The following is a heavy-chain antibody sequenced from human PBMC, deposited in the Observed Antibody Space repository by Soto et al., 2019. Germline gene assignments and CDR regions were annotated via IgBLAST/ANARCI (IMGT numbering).Heavy chain of an antibody. CDR3: ARVKTDCSNPRGPFFFYGMDV. V-gene: IGHV3-30-3*01. CDR2: ISYDGGHK. D-gene: IGHD4-4*01. J-gene: IGHJ6*02. CDR1: EFTFSSYA. Sequence: QVQLVESGGGVVHPERSLRLSCSASEFTFSSYAMHWVRQAPGKGLEWVAGISYDGGHKFYGDSVRGRFTISRDSSKTTVFLQMNSLRPEDTAAYYCARVKTDCSNPRGPFFFYGMDVWGQGTTVTVSS.